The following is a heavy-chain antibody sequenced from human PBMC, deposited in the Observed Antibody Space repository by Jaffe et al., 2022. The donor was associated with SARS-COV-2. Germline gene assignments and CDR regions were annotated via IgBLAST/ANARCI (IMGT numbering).Heavy chain of an antibody. Sequence: EVQLVESGGGLVQPGGSLRLSCAASGFSFSLYTMNWVRQAPGKGLEWVSYISDSSSAKYYADSMGGRFTVSRDNAKNSLYLQMNSLRAEDTAVYYCARVRGNPTYYYYYMDVWGKGTTVTVS. CDR3: ARVRGNPTYYYYYMDV. J-gene: IGHJ6*03. CDR1: GFSFSLYT. D-gene: IGHD2-15*01. V-gene: IGHV3-48*01. CDR2: ISDSSSAK.